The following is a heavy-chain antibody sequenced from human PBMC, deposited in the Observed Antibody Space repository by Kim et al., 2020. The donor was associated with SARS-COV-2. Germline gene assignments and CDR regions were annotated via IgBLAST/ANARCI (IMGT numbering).Heavy chain of an antibody. CDR2: ISSSSSYI. J-gene: IGHJ5*02. Sequence: GGSLRLSCAASGFTFSSYSMNWVRQAPGKGLEWVSSISSSSSYIYYADSVKGRFTISRDNAKNSLYLQMNSLRAEDTAVYYCARHPSYCSSTSCTGDWFDPWGQGTLVTVSS. CDR1: GFTFSSYS. D-gene: IGHD2-2*01. V-gene: IGHV3-21*01. CDR3: ARHPSYCSSTSCTGDWFDP.